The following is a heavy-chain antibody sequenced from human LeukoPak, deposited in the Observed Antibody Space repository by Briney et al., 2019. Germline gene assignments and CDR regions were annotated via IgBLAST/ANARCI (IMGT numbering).Heavy chain of an antibody. CDR2: IIPILGIA. CDR1: GGTFSSYT. V-gene: IGHV1-69*02. D-gene: IGHD1-1*01. CDR3: ARSLTPGGFDY. J-gene: IGHJ4*02. Sequence: ASVKVSCKASGGTFSSYTISWVRQAPGQGLEWMGRIIPILGIANYAQKFQGRVTITADKSTSTAYMELSSPRSEDTAVYYCARSLTPGGFDYWGQGTLVTVSS.